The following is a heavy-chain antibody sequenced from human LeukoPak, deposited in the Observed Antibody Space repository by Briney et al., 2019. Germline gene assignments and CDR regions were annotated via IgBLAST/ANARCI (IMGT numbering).Heavy chain of an antibody. V-gene: IGHV4-30-4*08. Sequence: PSETLSLTCTVSGVSINNPNYCWSWVRQPPGKGLERVGYGYCNGRSYYNPSLRSRLTMTVDTSSNQFSLELSSVTAADTAVYYCARAGSSGPYCTIGSCYGMDVWGQGTTVTVSS. CDR2: GYCNGRS. D-gene: IGHD2-8*01. J-gene: IGHJ6*02. CDR1: GVSINNPNYC. CDR3: ARAGSSGPYCTIGSCYGMDV.